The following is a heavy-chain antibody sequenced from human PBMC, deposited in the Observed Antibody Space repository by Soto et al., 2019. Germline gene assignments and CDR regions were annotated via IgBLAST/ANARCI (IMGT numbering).Heavy chain of an antibody. CDR3: ATYGGNSFDY. CDR1: GGSISSSSYY. CDR2: IYYSGST. J-gene: IGHJ4*02. Sequence: SETLSLTCTVSGGSISSSSYYWGWIRQPPGKGLEWIGSIYYSGSTYYNPSLKSRVTISVDTSKNQFSLKLSSVTAADTAVYYCATYGGNSFDYWGQGTLVTVSS. D-gene: IGHD2-21*02. V-gene: IGHV4-39*01.